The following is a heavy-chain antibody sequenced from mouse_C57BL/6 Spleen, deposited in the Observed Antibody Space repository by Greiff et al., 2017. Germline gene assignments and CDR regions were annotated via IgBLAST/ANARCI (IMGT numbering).Heavy chain of an antibody. V-gene: IGHV1-42*01. J-gene: IGHJ3*01. D-gene: IGHD2-12*01. Sequence: VQLKQPGPELVKPGASVKISCKASGYSFTGYYMNWVKQSPEQSLEWIGEINPSTGGTTYNQKFKAKATLTVDKSSSTAYMQLKSLTSEDSAVYDCTRTSYYSGYEAWFAYWGQGTLVTVSA. CDR1: GYSFTGYY. CDR2: INPSTGGT. CDR3: TRTSYYSGYEAWFAY.